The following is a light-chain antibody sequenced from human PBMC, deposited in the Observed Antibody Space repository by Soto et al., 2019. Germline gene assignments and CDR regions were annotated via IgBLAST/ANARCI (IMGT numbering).Light chain of an antibody. V-gene: IGKV3-20*01. CDR2: GAS. J-gene: IGKJ2*01. Sequence: IVLTQSPGILSLSPGERATLSCRASQSVSSSYLAWYQQKPGQAPRLLIYGASSRATGIPDRFSGSGSGTAFTLTISSLQPDDFATYYCQQSFSTPFAFGQGTQLEIK. CDR1: QSVSSSY. CDR3: QQSFSTPFA.